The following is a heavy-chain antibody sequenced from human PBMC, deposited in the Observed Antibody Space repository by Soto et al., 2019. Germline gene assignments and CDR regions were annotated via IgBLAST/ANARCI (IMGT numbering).Heavy chain of an antibody. CDR2: IWFDTNKK. D-gene: IGHD4-17*01. CDR3: ARDDIYGDSIPQPYGMDV. Sequence: GGSLRLSCATSGFTLSHYGIHWVRQAPGKGLEWVSLIWFDTNKKFYADSVKGRITISRDTSKNMIYLQMDNLRAEDTAVYYCARDDIYGDSIPQPYGMDVWGQGTTVTVSS. J-gene: IGHJ6*02. V-gene: IGHV3-33*01. CDR1: GFTLSHYG.